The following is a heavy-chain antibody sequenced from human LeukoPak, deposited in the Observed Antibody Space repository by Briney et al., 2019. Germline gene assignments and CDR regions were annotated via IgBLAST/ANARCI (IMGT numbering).Heavy chain of an antibody. V-gene: IGHV3-23*01. Sequence: GGSLRLSCEASGFIFSSDAMGWVRQAPGKGLEWVSVISGGGSSTYYADSMKGRFTISRDNSKNTVYLQMNSLRAEDTAVYYCAKGVGDYGFRFDYWGQGTLVTVSS. D-gene: IGHD4-17*01. CDR3: AKGVGDYGFRFDY. CDR2: ISGGGSST. J-gene: IGHJ4*02. CDR1: GFIFSSDA.